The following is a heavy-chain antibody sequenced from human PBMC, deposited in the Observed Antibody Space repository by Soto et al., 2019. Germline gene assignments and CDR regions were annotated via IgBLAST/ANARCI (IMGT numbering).Heavy chain of an antibody. CDR1: GFTFHDYG. D-gene: IGHD3-16*01. CDR2: ISWNSGNF. J-gene: IGHJ6*02. Sequence: EVQLVESGGGLVQPGRSLRLSCVASGFTFHDYGMHWVRQTPGKGLEWVSGISWNSGNFDYADSVKGRFTISRDNAKRFSGLRIHSLRGVETVLYWWSKELLEIGMLFRYGLDVWCLGTTVTVSS. V-gene: IGHV3-9*01. CDR3: SKELLEIGMLFRYGLDV.